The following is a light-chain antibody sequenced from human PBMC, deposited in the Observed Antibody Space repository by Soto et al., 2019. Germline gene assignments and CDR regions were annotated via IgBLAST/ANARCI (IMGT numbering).Light chain of an antibody. Sequence: EMVLTQSPGTLSLYQGERATLSCRASQSVSSSYLAWYQQKPGQAPRLLIYGASSRATGIPDRFSGSGSGTDFTLTISRLEPEDFAVYYCQQYGSPPHTFGQGTKVDIK. CDR2: GAS. J-gene: IGKJ1*01. CDR1: QSVSSSY. V-gene: IGKV3-20*01. CDR3: QQYGSPPHT.